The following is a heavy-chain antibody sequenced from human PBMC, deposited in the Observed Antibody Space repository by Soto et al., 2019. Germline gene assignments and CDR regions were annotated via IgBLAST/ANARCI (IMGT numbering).Heavy chain of an antibody. CDR1: GFTFSTFS. V-gene: IGHV3-48*02. J-gene: IGHJ4*02. CDR2: ISGGGRPI. D-gene: IGHD6-19*01. CDR3: ARDLGWAFDS. Sequence: EVQLVESGGGSVQPGGSLRLSCAASGFTFSTFSMNWVRQAPGRGLEWISYISGGGRPISYADSVKGRFTISRDNAKNYLYLQMDSLSDEDTAGYYCARDLGWAFDSWGQGTRVTVSS.